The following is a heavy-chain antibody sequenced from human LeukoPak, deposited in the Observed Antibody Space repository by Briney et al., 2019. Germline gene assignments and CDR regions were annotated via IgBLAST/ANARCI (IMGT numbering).Heavy chain of an antibody. Sequence: GGSLRLSCAASGFTFSSYSLNWVRQAPGKGLEWVSSISTRSTYIYYADSVKGRFTISRDNAENSLFLQMNSLTDDDTAVYYCVRANSFMVRRLITYFDSWGQGTLVTVSS. D-gene: IGHD3-10*01. J-gene: IGHJ4*02. CDR1: GFTFSSYS. CDR3: VRANSFMVRRLITYFDS. V-gene: IGHV3-21*01. CDR2: ISTRSTYI.